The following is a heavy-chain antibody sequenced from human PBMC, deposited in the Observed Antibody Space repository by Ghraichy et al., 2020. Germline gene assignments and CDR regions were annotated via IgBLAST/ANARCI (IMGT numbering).Heavy chain of an antibody. D-gene: IGHD4-17*01. J-gene: IGHJ4*02. CDR2: IYHSGTT. CDR1: GYSISSGYY. Sequence: ESLNISCAVSGYSISSGYYWGWIRQPPGKGLEWIGSIYHSGTTYYNPSLKSRVTISLDTSKNQFSLSLNSVTAADTAVYYCARSQYTVPFDYWGQGTLVTVSS. CDR3: ARSQYTVPFDY. V-gene: IGHV4-38-2*01.